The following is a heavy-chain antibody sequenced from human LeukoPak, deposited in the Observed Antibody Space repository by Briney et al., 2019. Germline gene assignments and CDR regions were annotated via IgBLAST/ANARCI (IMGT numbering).Heavy chain of an antibody. J-gene: IGHJ3*02. V-gene: IGHV1-2*06. D-gene: IGHD3-22*01. Sequence: ASVKVSCKASAYTLTDYYMHWVRQAPGQGLEWMGRIDPDSGGTNYAQKFQGRVTMTRDTSISTAYMELSRLRSDDTAVYYCAREYYDSSATKYAFDIWGQGTMVTVSS. CDR2: IDPDSGGT. CDR3: AREYYDSSATKYAFDI. CDR1: AYTLTDYY.